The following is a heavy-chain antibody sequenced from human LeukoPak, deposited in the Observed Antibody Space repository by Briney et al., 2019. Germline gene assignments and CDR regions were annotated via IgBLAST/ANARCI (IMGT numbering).Heavy chain of an antibody. D-gene: IGHD2-15*01. J-gene: IGHJ5*02. V-gene: IGHV1-69*13. CDR3: AIYCSGGSCYAQNWFDP. CDR2: IIPIFGTA. CDR1: GGTFSSYA. Sequence: SVKVSCKASGGTFSSYAISWVRQAPGQGLEWMGGIIPIFGTADYAQKFQGRVTITADESTSTAYMELSSLRSEDTAVYYCAIYCSGGSCYAQNWFDPWGQGTLVTVSS.